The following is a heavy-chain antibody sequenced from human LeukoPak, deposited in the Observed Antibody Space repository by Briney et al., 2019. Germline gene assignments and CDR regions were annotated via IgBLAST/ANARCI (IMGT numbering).Heavy chain of an antibody. CDR2: ISSSGSSI. Sequence: GGSLRLSCAASGFTFSSYEMNWVRQAPRKGLEWLSYISSSGSSISTAETVRGRFTISRDNAKNSLYLDMISLRAEDTAVYYCARESRDGCFEYWGQGTLVTVSS. J-gene: IGHJ4*02. CDR1: GFTFSSYE. CDR3: ARESRDGCFEY. V-gene: IGHV3-48*03. D-gene: IGHD5-24*01.